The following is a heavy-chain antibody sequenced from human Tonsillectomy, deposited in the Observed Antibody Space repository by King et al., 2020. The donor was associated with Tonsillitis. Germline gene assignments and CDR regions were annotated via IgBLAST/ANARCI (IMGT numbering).Heavy chain of an antibody. CDR2: TWSDGSDQ. Sequence: VQLVESGGGVVRPGRSLRLSCASSGFTFSNYAMHWVRQAPGKGLEWVAVTWSDGSDQYYADSVKGRFTISRDNSKSTVYLQMNRLRVEDAAVYYCARDGGYCSGGNCYRPHYFDYWGQGTLVTVSS. CDR3: ARDGGYCSGGNCYRPHYFDY. J-gene: IGHJ4*02. V-gene: IGHV3-33*01. D-gene: IGHD2-15*01. CDR1: GFTFSNYA.